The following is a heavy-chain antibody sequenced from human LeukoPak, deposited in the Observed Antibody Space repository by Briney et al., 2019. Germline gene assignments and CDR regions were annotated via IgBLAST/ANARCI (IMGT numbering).Heavy chain of an antibody. J-gene: IGHJ6*03. CDR2: VRTYNGDT. CDR3: ARGTYMDV. Sequence: GASVKVSCTASGYTFTSYGISWVRQAPGQGLEWMGWVRTYNGDTNYAQRLQGRVTMTTDTSTSTAYMELRSLTSDDTAVYYCARGTYMDVWGKGTTVTVSS. CDR1: GYTFTSYG. V-gene: IGHV1-18*01.